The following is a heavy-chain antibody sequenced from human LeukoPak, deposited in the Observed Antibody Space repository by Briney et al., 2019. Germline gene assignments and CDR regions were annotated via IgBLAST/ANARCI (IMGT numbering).Heavy chain of an antibody. J-gene: IGHJ6*02. CDR1: GFTFSSYG. D-gene: IGHD2-2*01. CDR2: ISYDGSNK. Sequence: GGSLRLSRAASGFTFSSYGMHWVRQAPGKGLEWVAVISYDGSNKYYADSVKGRFTISRDNSKNTLYLQMNSLRAEDTAVYYCAKDRGYCSSTSRSYYYYGMDVWGQGTTVTVSS. CDR3: AKDRGYCSSTSRSYYYYGMDV. V-gene: IGHV3-30*18.